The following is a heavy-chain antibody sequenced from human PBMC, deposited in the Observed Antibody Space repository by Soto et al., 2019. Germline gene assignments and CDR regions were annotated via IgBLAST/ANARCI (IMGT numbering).Heavy chain of an antibody. Sequence: QMQLVQSGPEVKKPGTSVKVSCKASGFTFTSSAVQWVRQARGQRLEWIGWIVVGSGNTNYAQKFQERVTITRDMSTSTDYMELSSLRSEDTAVYYCAADAYDSSGYYLHDAFDIWGQGTMVTVSS. J-gene: IGHJ3*02. CDR2: IVVGSGNT. CDR1: GFTFTSSA. D-gene: IGHD3-22*01. CDR3: AADAYDSSGYYLHDAFDI. V-gene: IGHV1-58*01.